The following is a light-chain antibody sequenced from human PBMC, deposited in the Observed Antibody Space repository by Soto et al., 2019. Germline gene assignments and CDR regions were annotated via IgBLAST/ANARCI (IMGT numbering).Light chain of an antibody. Sequence: EIVLTQSPATLSLSPGERATLSCRASQSVTSYLAWYQQKPGQAPRVLIYDASNRATGIPVRFSGGGSGTDFTLTISSLEPEDFAGYYCQQRSDWPPITFGQGTRLEIK. J-gene: IGKJ5*01. CDR3: QQRSDWPPIT. V-gene: IGKV3-11*01. CDR2: DAS. CDR1: QSVTSY.